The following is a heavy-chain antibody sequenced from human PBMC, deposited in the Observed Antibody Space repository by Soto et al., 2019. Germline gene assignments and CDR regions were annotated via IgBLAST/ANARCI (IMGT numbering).Heavy chain of an antibody. V-gene: IGHV1-69*01. J-gene: IGHJ3*02. CDR2: IIPMFGTA. CDR1: GDTFSSYA. D-gene: IGHD1-26*01. CDR3: ARGRSGSHDAFDI. Sequence: QVQLVQSGAEVKKPGSWVKVSCKASGDTFSSYAISWVRQAPGQGLEWMGGIIPMFGTADYAQKFQGRVTINADESTSTAYMELSILRSEDTAVYYCARGRSGSHDAFDIWGQGTMVTVSS.